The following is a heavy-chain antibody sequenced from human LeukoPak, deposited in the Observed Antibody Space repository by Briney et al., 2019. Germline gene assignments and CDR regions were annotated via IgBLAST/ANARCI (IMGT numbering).Heavy chain of an antibody. CDR3: AKDIAARPYYFDY. V-gene: IGHV3-30*02. J-gene: IGHJ4*02. CDR2: IRYDGSNK. CDR1: GFTFSSYG. D-gene: IGHD6-6*01. Sequence: KPGGSLRLSCAASGFTFSSYGMHWVRQAPGKGLEWVAFIRYDGSNKYYADSVKGRFTISRDNSKNTLYPQMNSLRAEDTAVYYCAKDIAARPYYFDYWGQGTLVTVSS.